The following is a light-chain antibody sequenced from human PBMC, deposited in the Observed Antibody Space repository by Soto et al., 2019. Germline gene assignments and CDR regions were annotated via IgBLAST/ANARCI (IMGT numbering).Light chain of an antibody. CDR3: SSHTFGSIVV. CDR1: SSYIGAYNY. Sequence: QSALTQPASVSGSPGQSITISSTTTSSYIGAYNYVSWYQQHTGKAPKLIIYDVTSRPSGVSNRFSGSKSGNTASLTISGLQAEDEADYFCSSHTFGSIVVFGGGTKLTVL. CDR2: DVT. J-gene: IGLJ2*01. V-gene: IGLV2-14*03.